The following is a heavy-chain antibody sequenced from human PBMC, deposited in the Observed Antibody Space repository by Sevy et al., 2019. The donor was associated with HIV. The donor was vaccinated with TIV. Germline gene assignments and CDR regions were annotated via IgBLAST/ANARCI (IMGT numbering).Heavy chain of an antibody. J-gene: IGHJ4*02. CDR1: GYTFTTYG. CDR2: ISAYIGTT. Sequence: GESLKISCTASGYTFTTYGISWVRQAPGQGLEWMGWISAYIGTTQYAQKFQGRLTMTTDTSTNPAYWDVRSLTSDDTAVYFCARDSPDYHGAGGPVPLFDLWGQGTLVTVSS. V-gene: IGHV1-18*01. CDR3: ARDSPDYHGAGGPVPLFDL. D-gene: IGHD3-10*01.